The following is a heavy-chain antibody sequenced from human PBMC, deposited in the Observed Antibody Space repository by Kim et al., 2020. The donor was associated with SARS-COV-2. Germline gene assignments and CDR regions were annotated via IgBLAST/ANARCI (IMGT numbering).Heavy chain of an antibody. J-gene: IGHJ4*02. CDR3: ATEYDFWSGQIPWGYFDY. CDR2: IKQDGSEK. V-gene: IGHV3-7*01. D-gene: IGHD3-3*01. Sequence: GGSLRLSCAASGFTFSSYWMSWVRQAPGKGLEWVANIKQDGSEKYYVDSVKGRFTISRDNAKNSLYLQMNSLRAEDTAVYYCATEYDFWSGQIPWGYFDYWGQGTLVTVSS. CDR1: GFTFSSYW.